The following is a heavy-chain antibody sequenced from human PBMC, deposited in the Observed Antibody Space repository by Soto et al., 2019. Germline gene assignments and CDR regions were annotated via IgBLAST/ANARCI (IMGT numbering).Heavy chain of an antibody. CDR1: GGTFSSYT. D-gene: IGHD3-3*01. CDR3: AREQFLDAEEYYYYYYMDV. V-gene: IGHV1-69*04. J-gene: IGHJ6*03. CDR2: IIPILGIA. Sequence: GASVKVSCKASGGTFSSYTISWVRQAPGQGLEWMGRIIPILGIANYAQKLQVRVTITADKSTSTAYMELSSLISEDTAVYYCAREQFLDAEEYYYYYYMDVWGKGTTVTVSS.